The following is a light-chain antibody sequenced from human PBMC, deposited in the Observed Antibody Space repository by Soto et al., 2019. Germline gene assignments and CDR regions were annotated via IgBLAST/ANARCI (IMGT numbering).Light chain of an antibody. Sequence: EIVRTQSPATLSVSPGDRATLSCRASHSVDSRLAWYQQKPGQAPRLLIYDASTRATGLPARFSGSRSGTEFTLTISSLQYDDFAVCCCHHYTNSPLTFGEGTKVAIK. J-gene: IGKJ4*01. CDR1: HSVDSR. CDR3: HHYTNSPLT. CDR2: DAS. V-gene: IGKV3-15*01.